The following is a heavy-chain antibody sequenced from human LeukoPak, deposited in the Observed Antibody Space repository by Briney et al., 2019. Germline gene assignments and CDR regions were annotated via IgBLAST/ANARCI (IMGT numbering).Heavy chain of an antibody. D-gene: IGHD4/OR15-4a*01. CDR3: ARELTYADY. Sequence: PSETLSLTCTVSGGSISSGDYYWSWIRQPPGKGLEWFGYIYYSGSTYYNPSLKSRVTMSVDTSKNQFSLKMSSVSAADTAVYYCARELTYADYWGQGTLVTVSS. CDR2: IYYSGST. J-gene: IGHJ4*02. V-gene: IGHV4-30-4*01. CDR1: GGSISSGDYY.